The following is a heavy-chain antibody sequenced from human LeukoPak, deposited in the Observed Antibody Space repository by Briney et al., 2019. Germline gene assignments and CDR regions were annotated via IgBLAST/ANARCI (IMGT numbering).Heavy chain of an antibody. Sequence: PSETLSLTCTVSGGSISSYYWSWIRQPAGKGLEWIGRIYTSGSTNYNPSLKSRVTMSVDTSKSQFSLKLSSVTAADTAVYYCAREVVYYDSSGYYGYYYYGMDVWGQGTTVTVSS. CDR2: IYTSGST. CDR3: AREVVYYDSSGYYGYYYYGMDV. CDR1: GGSISSYY. J-gene: IGHJ6*02. V-gene: IGHV4-4*07. D-gene: IGHD3-22*01.